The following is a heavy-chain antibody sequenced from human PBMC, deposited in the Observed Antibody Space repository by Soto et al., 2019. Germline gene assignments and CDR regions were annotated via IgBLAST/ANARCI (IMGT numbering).Heavy chain of an antibody. J-gene: IGHJ4*02. CDR3: ARGDEPWGSSGYPYFDY. CDR1: GGSISSGGYS. V-gene: IGHV4-30-2*01. Sequence: SETLSLTCAVSGGSISSGGYSWSWIRQPPGKGLEWIGYIYHSGSTYYNPSLKSRVTISVDRSKNQLSLKLSSVTAADTAVYYCARGDEPWGSSGYPYFDYWGQGTLVTVSS. CDR2: IYHSGST. D-gene: IGHD3-22*01.